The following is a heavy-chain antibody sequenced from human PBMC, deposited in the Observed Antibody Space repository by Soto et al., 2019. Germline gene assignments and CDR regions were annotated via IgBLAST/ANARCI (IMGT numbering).Heavy chain of an antibody. J-gene: IGHJ4*02. D-gene: IGHD5-12*01. CDR1: GGSINTFY. CDR3: AREGSYSAYNFAHGIQLWSFDF. Sequence: TSETLSLTCTVSGGSINTFYWSWVRQPAGKGLEWIGRIFSSGSTSFNPSLESRVAMSVDTSKNHFSLNLSSVTAADMAVYYCAREGSYSAYNFAHGIQLWSFDFWGQGALVTVSS. V-gene: IGHV4-4*07. CDR2: IFSSGST.